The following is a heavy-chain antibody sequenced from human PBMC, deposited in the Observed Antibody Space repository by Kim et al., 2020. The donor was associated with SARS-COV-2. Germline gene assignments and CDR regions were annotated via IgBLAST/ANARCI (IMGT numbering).Heavy chain of an antibody. D-gene: IGHD2-8*02. Sequence: GGSLRLSCAASGFTFSDYYMSWIRQAPGKGLEWVSYISSSGSTIYYADSVKGRFTISRDNAKNSLYLQMNSLRAEDTAVYYCARARGGIVLVVYAIAFFDYWGQGTLVTVSS. CDR2: ISSSGSTI. V-gene: IGHV3-11*01. J-gene: IGHJ4*02. CDR1: GFTFSDYY. CDR3: ARARGGIVLVVYAIAFFDY.